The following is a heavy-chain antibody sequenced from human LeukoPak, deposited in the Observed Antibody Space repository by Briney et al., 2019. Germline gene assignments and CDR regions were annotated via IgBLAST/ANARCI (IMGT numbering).Heavy chain of an antibody. CDR1: GGSISSYY. V-gene: IGHV4-59*01. CDR2: IYYSGST. J-gene: IGHJ5*02. Sequence: SETLSLTCTVSGGSISSYYWSWIRQPPGKGLEWIGYIYYSGSTNYNPSLKSRVTISVDTSKNQFSLKLSSVTAADTAVYYCAGAGSSSWSWFDPWGQGTLVTVSS. CDR3: AGAGSSSWSWFDP. D-gene: IGHD6-13*01.